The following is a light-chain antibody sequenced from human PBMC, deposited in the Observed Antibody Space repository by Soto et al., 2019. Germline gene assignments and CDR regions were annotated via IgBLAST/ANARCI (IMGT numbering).Light chain of an antibody. CDR3: QQANSFPHLT. Sequence: DIPMTQSPSSVSASVGDRVTITCRASQDINNWLAWYQQAPGKAPKLLIYAASTLQRGVPSRFSGSGSGTHFTLTISSLQPEDFATYYCQQANSFPHLTFGGGTTVEIK. CDR2: AAS. CDR1: QDINNW. V-gene: IGKV1-12*01. J-gene: IGKJ4*01.